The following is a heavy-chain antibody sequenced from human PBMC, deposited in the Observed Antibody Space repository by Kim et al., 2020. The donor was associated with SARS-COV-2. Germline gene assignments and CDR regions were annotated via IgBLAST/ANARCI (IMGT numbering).Heavy chain of an antibody. CDR3: ARSAGPYDYYFDY. V-gene: IGHV5-51*01. D-gene: IGHD3-16*01. J-gene: IGHJ4*02. Sequence: RYSPPFQGPVTISADTSTTTAYLQWSSLKASDTAMYYCARSAGPYDYYFDYWGQGTLVTVSS.